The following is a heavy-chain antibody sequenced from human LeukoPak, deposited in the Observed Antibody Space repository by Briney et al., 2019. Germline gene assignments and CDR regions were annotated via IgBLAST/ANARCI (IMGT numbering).Heavy chain of an antibody. CDR3: ARDLVGVPED. V-gene: IGHV1-46*01. Sequence: ASVKVPCKASGYTFISYYMHWVRQAPGQGLEWMGIINPSGGGGSYAQKFQGRVTMTSDTSTSTVYMELSSLRSEDTAVYYCARDLVGVPEDWGQGTLVTVSS. J-gene: IGHJ4*02. CDR2: INPSGGGG. D-gene: IGHD1-26*01. CDR1: GYTFISYY.